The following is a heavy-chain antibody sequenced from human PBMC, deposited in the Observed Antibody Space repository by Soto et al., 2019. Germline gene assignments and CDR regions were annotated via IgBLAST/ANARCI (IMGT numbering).Heavy chain of an antibody. Sequence: LRLSCAASGFTFSRDPMHWVRHAPGKGLEYVSAISSHGNSTFYADSVRGRFTLSRDNFKNTLYLQMGSLRVEDMAVYYCARGLIPYGMDVWGQGTTVTVSS. CDR3: ARGLIPYGMDV. J-gene: IGHJ6*02. V-gene: IGHV3-64*02. CDR1: GFTFSRDP. CDR2: ISSHGNST.